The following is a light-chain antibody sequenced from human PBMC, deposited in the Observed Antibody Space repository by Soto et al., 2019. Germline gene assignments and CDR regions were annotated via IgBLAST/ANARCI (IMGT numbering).Light chain of an antibody. J-gene: IGLJ1*01. CDR2: EVS. Sequence: QSVLTQPASVSGSPGQSITISCTGTSSDVGNYKYVSWYQQHPGKAPKLMIYEVSNRPSGVSNRFSGSKSGNTASLTISGLQAEDETDYYCSSFTSDITYVFGTGTKVTVL. V-gene: IGLV2-14*01. CDR1: SSDVGNYKY. CDR3: SSFTSDITYV.